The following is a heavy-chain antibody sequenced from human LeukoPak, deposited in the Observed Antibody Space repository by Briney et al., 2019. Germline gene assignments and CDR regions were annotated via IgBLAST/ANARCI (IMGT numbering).Heavy chain of an antibody. J-gene: IGHJ4*02. D-gene: IGHD3-10*01. CDR2: IIPIFGTA. Sequence: SVKVSCKASGGTFSSYAISWVRQAPGQGLEWMGGIIPIFGTANYAQKFQGRVTITADESTSTAYMELSSLRSGDTAVYYCARDLGSGGVFDYWGQGTLVTVSS. CDR3: ARDLGSGGVFDY. V-gene: IGHV1-69*01. CDR1: GGTFSSYA.